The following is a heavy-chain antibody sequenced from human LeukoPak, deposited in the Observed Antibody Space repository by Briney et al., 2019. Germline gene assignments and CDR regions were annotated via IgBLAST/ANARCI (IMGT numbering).Heavy chain of an antibody. CDR3: AGDYDVDTATYYFDS. J-gene: IGHJ4*02. CDR1: GGSISSSSYY. D-gene: IGHD5-18*01. CDR2: LYYGGST. V-gene: IGHV4-39*07. Sequence: PSETPSLTCTVSGGSISSSSYYWGWIRQPPGKGLEWIGSLYYGGSTYYNPSLKSRVTISVDTSKNQFSLKLSSVTAADTAVYYCAGDYDVDTATYYFDSWGQGTLVTVSS.